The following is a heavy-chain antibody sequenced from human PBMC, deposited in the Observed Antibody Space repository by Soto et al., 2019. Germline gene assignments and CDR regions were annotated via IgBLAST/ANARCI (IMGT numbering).Heavy chain of an antibody. CDR3: ARVDYYYYYGMDV. J-gene: IGHJ6*02. CDR1: GFTFSSYW. CDR2: IKQDGSEK. V-gene: IGHV3-7*01. Sequence: EVQLVESGGGLVQPGGSLRLSCAASGFTFSSYWMSWVRQAPGKGPEWVANIKQDGSEKYYVDSVKGRFTISRDNAKNSLYLQMNSLRAEDTAVYYCARVDYYYYYGMDVWGQGTTVTVSS.